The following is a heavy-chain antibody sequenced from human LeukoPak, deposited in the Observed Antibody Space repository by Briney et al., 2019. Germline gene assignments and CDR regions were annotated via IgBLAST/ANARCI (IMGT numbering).Heavy chain of an antibody. Sequence: ASVKVSCKASGYTFNNHYMYWVRQAPGQGLEWMGVINPSGGSTSYAQKFQGRVTMTRDTSTRTVYMEVNSLRSEDTAVYYCARESEGTHHDSTAAFHYWGQGILVTVSS. CDR1: GYTFNNHY. V-gene: IGHV1-46*02. J-gene: IGHJ4*02. D-gene: IGHD3-22*01. CDR2: INPSGGST. CDR3: ARESEGTHHDSTAAFHY.